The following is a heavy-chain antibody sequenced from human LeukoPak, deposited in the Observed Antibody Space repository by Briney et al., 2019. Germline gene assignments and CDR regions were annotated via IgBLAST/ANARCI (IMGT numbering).Heavy chain of an antibody. Sequence: GRSLRLSCAASGFTFSSYAMSWVRQAPGKGLEWVSAISGSGGSTYYADSVKGRFTISRDNSKNTLYLQMNSLRAEDTAVYYCATKGTVAGPNNWFDPWGQGTLVTVSS. CDR2: ISGSGGST. D-gene: IGHD6-19*01. CDR3: ATKGTVAGPNNWFDP. CDR1: GFTFSSYA. V-gene: IGHV3-23*01. J-gene: IGHJ5*02.